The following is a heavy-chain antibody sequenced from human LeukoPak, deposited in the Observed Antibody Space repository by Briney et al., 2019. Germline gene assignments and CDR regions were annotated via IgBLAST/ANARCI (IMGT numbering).Heavy chain of an antibody. Sequence: GGSLRLSCAASGFTFSSYWMSWVRQAPGKGLEWVANINQDGGEKYYVDSVKGRFTISRDNAKNSLYLRMNSLRAEDTAVYYCAATLDPFDYWGQGTLVTVSS. CDR3: AATLDPFDY. V-gene: IGHV3-7*03. J-gene: IGHJ4*02. CDR2: INQDGGEK. D-gene: IGHD3-16*02. CDR1: GFTFSSYW.